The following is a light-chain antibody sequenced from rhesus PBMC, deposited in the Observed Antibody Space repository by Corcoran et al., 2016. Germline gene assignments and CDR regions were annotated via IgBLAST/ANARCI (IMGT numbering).Light chain of an antibody. CDR2: KAF. J-gene: IGKJ3*01. CDR3: QHGYGTPLFN. V-gene: IGKV1-74*01. CDR1: ENVNNY. Sequence: DIQMTQSPSSLSASVGDRVTITCRASENVNNYLNWYQPKPGKAPKLLIYKAFTLQSGVPSRFSGRGSGTDYTCTISSLQPEDVATYYCQHGYGTPLFNFGPGTKLDIK.